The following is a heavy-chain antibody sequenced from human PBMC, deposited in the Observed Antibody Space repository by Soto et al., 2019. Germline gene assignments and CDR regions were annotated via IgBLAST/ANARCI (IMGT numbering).Heavy chain of an antibody. CDR2: ISTNGGST. CDR1: GFSFSIYA. CDR3: VKGEYYYDSSGYYPFDY. Sequence: GGSLRLSCAASGFSFSIYAMHWVRQAPGKGLEYVSSISTNGGSTHYADSVKGRFTISRDNSKNTQYLQMSSLRADDTAVYYCVKGEYYYDSSGYYPFDYWGQGTLVTVSS. J-gene: IGHJ4*02. V-gene: IGHV3-64D*06. D-gene: IGHD3-22*01.